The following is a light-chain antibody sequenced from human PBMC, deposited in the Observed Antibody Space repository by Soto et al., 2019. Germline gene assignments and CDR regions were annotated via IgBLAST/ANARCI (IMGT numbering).Light chain of an antibody. Sequence: DIVMTQSPLSLPVTPGEPASISCRSSQSLLHSNGYNYLDWYLQKPGQSSQLLIYLGSNRASGVPDRFSGTGSGTDFTLKISRVEADDVGVYYCMQTLQTPPFTFGPGTKVDIK. CDR2: LGS. CDR3: MQTLQTPPFT. V-gene: IGKV2-28*01. J-gene: IGKJ3*01. CDR1: QSLLHSNGYNY.